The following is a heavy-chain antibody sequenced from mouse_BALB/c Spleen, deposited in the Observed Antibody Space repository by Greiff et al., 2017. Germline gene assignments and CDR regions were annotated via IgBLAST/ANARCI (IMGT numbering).Heavy chain of an antibody. Sequence: DVKLEESGGGLVQPGGSLKLSCAASGFTFSSYGMSWVRQTPDKRLELVATINSNGGSTYYPDSVKGRFTISRDNAKNTLYLQMSSLKSEDTAMYYCAREGYGNLDYWGQGTTLTVSS. D-gene: IGHD2-10*02. V-gene: IGHV5-6-3*01. CDR1: GFTFSSYG. CDR2: INSNGGST. CDR3: AREGYGNLDY. J-gene: IGHJ2*01.